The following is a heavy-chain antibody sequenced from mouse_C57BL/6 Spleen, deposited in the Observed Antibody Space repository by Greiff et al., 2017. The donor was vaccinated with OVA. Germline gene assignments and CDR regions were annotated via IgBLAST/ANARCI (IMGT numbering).Heavy chain of an antibody. CDR3: ARGDGGSSYWWYFDV. CDR1: GYTFTSYW. D-gene: IGHD1-1*01. Sequence: QVQLQQSGAELVKPGASVKLSCKASGYTFTSYWMHWVKQRPGQGLEWIGMIHPNSGSTNYNEKFKSKATLTVDKSSSTAYMQLSSLTSEDSAVYYCARGDGGSSYWWYFDVWGTGTTVTVSS. V-gene: IGHV1-64*01. CDR2: IHPNSGST. J-gene: IGHJ1*03.